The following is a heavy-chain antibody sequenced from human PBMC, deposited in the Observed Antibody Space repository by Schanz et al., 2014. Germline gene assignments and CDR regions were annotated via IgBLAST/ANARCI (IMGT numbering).Heavy chain of an antibody. CDR2: INPLNGGT. Sequence: QVQLVQSGAEVKKPGASVKVSCQTSGYTFTGYYLHWVRQIPTQGLEWVGWINPLNGGTNYAQKFQGRVFMTRDTSINTAYMELSSLTSADTAIYFCARDKSEHHLLFFDFWGQGALVTVSP. CDR1: GYTFTGYY. CDR3: ARDKSEHHLLFFDF. J-gene: IGHJ4*02. V-gene: IGHV1-2*02.